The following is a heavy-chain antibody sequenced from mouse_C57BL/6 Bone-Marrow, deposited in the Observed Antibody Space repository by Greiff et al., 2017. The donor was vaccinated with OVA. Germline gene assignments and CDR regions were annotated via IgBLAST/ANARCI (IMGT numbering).Heavy chain of an antibody. CDR1: GYTFTSYW. CDR3: ARGNSSGYPFAY. Sequence: QVQLQQPGSELVKPGASVKLSCKASGYTFTSYWMHWVKQRPGQGLEWIGNINPSNGGTNYNEKFKSKATLTVDKSSSTAYMQLSSLTSEDSAVYYCARGNSSGYPFAYWGQGTLVTVSA. V-gene: IGHV1-53*01. J-gene: IGHJ3*01. D-gene: IGHD3-2*02. CDR2: INPSNGGT.